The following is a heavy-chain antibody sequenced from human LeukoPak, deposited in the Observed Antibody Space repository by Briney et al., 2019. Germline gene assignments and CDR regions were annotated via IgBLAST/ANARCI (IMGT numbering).Heavy chain of an antibody. J-gene: IGHJ3*02. CDR2: INPNSGGT. Sequence: ASVKVSCKASGYTFTGYYMHWVRQAPGHGLEWLGWINPNSGGTNYAQKFQGRVTMTRDTSISTAYMELSRLRSDDTAVYYCARASGGYYDFGAFDIWGQGTMVTVSS. V-gene: IGHV1-2*02. D-gene: IGHD3-22*01. CDR1: GYTFTGYY. CDR3: ARASGGYYDFGAFDI.